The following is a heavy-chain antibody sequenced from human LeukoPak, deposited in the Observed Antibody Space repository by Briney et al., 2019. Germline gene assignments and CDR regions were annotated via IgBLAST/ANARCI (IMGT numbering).Heavy chain of an antibody. CDR2: IYYSGST. CDR1: GGSISSGDYY. D-gene: IGHD3-22*01. J-gene: IGHJ4*02. CDR3: ASLYYYDSSYLGFDY. Sequence: SETLSLTCTVSGGSISSGDYYWSWLRQPPGKGLEWIGYIYYSGSTYYNPSLKSRVTISVDTSKNQFSLKLSSVTAADTAVYYCASLYYYDSSYLGFDYWGQGTLVTVSS. V-gene: IGHV4-30-4*01.